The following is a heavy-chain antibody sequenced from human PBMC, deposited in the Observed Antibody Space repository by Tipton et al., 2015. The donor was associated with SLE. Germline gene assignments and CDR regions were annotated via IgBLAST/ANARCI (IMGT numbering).Heavy chain of an antibody. Sequence: SLRLSCAASGFTFSSYGMSWVRQAPGKGLEWVSAISGSGGSTYYADSVKGRFTISRDNSKNTLYLQMNSLRAEDTAVYYCARDPLGYCSGGSCYHLYYYYGMDVWGQGTTVTVSS. CDR2: ISGSGGST. D-gene: IGHD2-15*01. J-gene: IGHJ6*02. CDR1: GFTFSSYG. CDR3: ARDPLGYCSGGSCYHLYYYYGMDV. V-gene: IGHV3-23*01.